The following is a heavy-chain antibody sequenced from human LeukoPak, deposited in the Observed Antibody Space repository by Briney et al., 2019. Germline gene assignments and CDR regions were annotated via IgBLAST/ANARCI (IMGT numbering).Heavy chain of an antibody. CDR3: ASLYNDYGDY. CDR2: TIGTGDSK. D-gene: IGHD5-24*01. CDR1: GFTFSNYG. J-gene: IGHJ4*02. V-gene: IGHV3-23*01. Sequence: GGSLRLSCAASGFTFSNYGMSWVRQAPGKGLEWVSGTIGTGDSKFYADPVKGRFTISRDNSRSTLYLHMNSLRVDDTAVYYCASLYNDYGDYWGQGALVTVSS.